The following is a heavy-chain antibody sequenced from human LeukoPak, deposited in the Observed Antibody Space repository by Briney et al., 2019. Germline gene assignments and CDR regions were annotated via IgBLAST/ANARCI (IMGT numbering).Heavy chain of an antibody. Sequence: SETLSLTCTVSGCSISSYYWSWIRQPPGKGLEWIGYIYTSGSTNYNPSLKSRVTISVDTSKNQFSLKLSSVTAADTAVYYCARHRGGFDYWGQGTLVTVFS. V-gene: IGHV4-4*09. D-gene: IGHD3-16*02. CDR2: IYTSGST. CDR1: GCSISSYY. CDR3: ARHRGGFDY. J-gene: IGHJ4*02.